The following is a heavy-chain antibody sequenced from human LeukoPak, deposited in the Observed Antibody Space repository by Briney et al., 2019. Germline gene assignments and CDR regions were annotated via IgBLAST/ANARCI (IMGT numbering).Heavy chain of an antibody. V-gene: IGHV1-2*02. CDR1: GYTFTGYY. Sequence: ASVKVSCKASGYTFTGYYMHWVRQAPGQGLEWMGWINPNRGGTNYAQKFQGRVTMTRDTSISTAYMELSRLRSDDTAVYYCARGGGYSGYDRPGYWGQGTLVTVSS. J-gene: IGHJ4*02. CDR2: INPNRGGT. CDR3: ARGGGYSGYDRPGY. D-gene: IGHD5-12*01.